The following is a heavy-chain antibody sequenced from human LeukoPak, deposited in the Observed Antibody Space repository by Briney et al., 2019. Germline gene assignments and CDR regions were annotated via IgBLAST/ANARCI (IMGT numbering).Heavy chain of an antibody. J-gene: IGHJ5*02. CDR2: IIPIFGTA. V-gene: IGHV1-69*05. CDR1: GGTFSSYA. CDR3: AREVCPGGSCSWVDWFDP. Sequence: ASVKVSCKASGGTFSSYAISWVRQAPGQGLEWMGGIIPIFGTANYAQKFQGRVTITTDESTSTAYMELRSLRFGDTAVYYCAREVCPGGSCSWVDWFDPWGQGTLVTVSS. D-gene: IGHD2-15*01.